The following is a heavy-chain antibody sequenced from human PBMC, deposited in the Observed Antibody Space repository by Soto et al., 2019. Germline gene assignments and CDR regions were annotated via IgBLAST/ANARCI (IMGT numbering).Heavy chain of an antibody. V-gene: IGHV4-4*07. CDR3: ARGSIAARFTNNWFDP. D-gene: IGHD6-6*01. J-gene: IGHJ5*02. CDR2: IYTSGST. Sequence: SETLSLTCTVSGGSISSYYWSWIRQPAGKGLEWIGRIYTSGSTNYNPSLKSRVTMSVDTSKNQFSLKLSSVTAADTAVYYCARGSIAARFTNNWFDPWGQGTLVTVSS. CDR1: GGSISSYY.